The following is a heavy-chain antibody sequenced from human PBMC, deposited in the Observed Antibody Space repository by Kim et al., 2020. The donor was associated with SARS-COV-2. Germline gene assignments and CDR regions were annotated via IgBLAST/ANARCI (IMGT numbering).Heavy chain of an antibody. CDR2: ISWNSGSI. J-gene: IGHJ5*02. Sequence: GGSLRLSCAASGFTFDDYAMHWVRQAPGKGLEWVSGISWNSGSIGYADSVKGRFTISRDNAKNSLYLQMNSLRAEDTALYYCAKDRSSSWYGVVNWFDPWGQGTLVTVSS. CDR1: GFTFDDYA. V-gene: IGHV3-9*01. CDR3: AKDRSSSWYGVVNWFDP. D-gene: IGHD6-13*01.